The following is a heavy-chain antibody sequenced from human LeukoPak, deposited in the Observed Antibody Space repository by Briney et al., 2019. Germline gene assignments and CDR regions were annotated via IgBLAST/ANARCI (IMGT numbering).Heavy chain of an antibody. J-gene: IGHJ4*02. CDR1: GFTFSSYW. D-gene: IGHD2/OR15-2a*01. CDR3: ARGRPHGNNY. Sequence: GGSLRLSCAASGFTFSSYWMNWVRQAPGKGLVWVSRIASDGSSTTYADSVKGRFSISRDNAKNTLYLQMNSLRVEDTAVCYCARGRPHGNNYWGQGTLVTVSS. CDR2: IASDGSST. V-gene: IGHV3-74*01.